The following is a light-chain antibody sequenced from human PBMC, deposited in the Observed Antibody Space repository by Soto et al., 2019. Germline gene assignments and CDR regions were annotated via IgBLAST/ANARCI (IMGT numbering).Light chain of an antibody. CDR1: QAISSS. CDR3: QHLNDYRYT. Sequence: DIQLTQSPSFLSASVGDRVTITCRASQAISSSLARYQHNPGKAPKLLIYAASTLQNGVLSSFSGSGSGTEFTLTISSLQPEDFATYYCQHLNDYRYTFGQGTKVEIK. V-gene: IGKV1-9*01. J-gene: IGKJ2*01. CDR2: AAS.